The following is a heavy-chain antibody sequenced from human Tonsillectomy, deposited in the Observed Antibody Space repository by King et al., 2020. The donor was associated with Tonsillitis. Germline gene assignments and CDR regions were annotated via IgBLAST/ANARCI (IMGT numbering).Heavy chain of an antibody. CDR3: ARDSSSNYGDATFDS. CDR2: IGGSSSDI. V-gene: IGHV3-21*01. D-gene: IGHD4/OR15-4a*01. Sequence: VQLVESGGGLVKPGGSLRLSCAASGFTFSSYSMNWVRQAPGKGLEWVSSIGGSSSDIYYADSVKGRFTISRDNAKNSLYLQMNSLRAEDTAVYYCARDSSSNYGDATFDSWGQGTLVTVSS. CDR1: GFTFSSYS. J-gene: IGHJ4*02.